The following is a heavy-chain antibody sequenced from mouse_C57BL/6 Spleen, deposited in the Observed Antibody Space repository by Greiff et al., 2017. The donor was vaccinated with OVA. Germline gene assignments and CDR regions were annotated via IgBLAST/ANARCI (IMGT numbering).Heavy chain of an antibody. CDR1: GYTFTSYW. D-gene: IGHD3-2*02. J-gene: IGHJ4*01. Sequence: QVQLQQPGAELVKPGASVKLSCKASGYTFTSYWMHWVKQRPGQGLEWIGMIHPNSGSTNYNEKFKSKATLTVDKSSSTAYMQLSSLTSEDSAVYYCARRDSSGYDAMDYWGQGTSVTVSS. CDR3: ARRDSSGYDAMDY. V-gene: IGHV1-64*01. CDR2: IHPNSGST.